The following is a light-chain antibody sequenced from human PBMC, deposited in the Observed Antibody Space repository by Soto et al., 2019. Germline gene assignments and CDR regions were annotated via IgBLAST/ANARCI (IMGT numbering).Light chain of an antibody. CDR3: QQYTSYSRT. V-gene: IGKV1-5*03. J-gene: IGKJ1*01. CDR1: QSISSW. Sequence: DIQMTQSPSTLSASVGDIVTITCRASQSISSWLAWYQQRPGKVPNLLIYKASTLESGVPPRSSGSGSGTEFTLTIDSLQPDDFATYYCQQYTSYSRTFGQGTKVDIK. CDR2: KAS.